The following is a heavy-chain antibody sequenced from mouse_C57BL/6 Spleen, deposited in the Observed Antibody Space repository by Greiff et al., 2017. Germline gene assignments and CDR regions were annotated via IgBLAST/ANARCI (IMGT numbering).Heavy chain of an antibody. CDR2: IDPNSGGT. CDR3: ARGDYDRGPYAMDY. CDR1: GYTFTSYW. J-gene: IGHJ4*01. D-gene: IGHD2-4*01. Sequence: QVQLQQPGAELVKPGASVKLSCKASGYTFTSYWMHWVKPRPGRGLEWIGRIDPNSGGTKYNEKFKSKATLTVDKPSRTAYMQLSSLTSEDSAVYYSARGDYDRGPYAMDYWGQGTSVTVSS. V-gene: IGHV1-72*01.